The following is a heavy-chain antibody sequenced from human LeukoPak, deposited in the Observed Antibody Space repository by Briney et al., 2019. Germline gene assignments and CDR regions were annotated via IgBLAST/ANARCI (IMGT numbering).Heavy chain of an antibody. CDR2: IYSGGST. J-gene: IGHJ5*02. CDR3: AREQIGGYCSSTSCPNWFDP. Sequence: GRSLRLSCAASGFTVSSNYMSWVRQAPGKGLEWVSVIYSGGSTYYADSVKGRFTISRDNSKNTLYLQMNSLRAEDTAVYYCAREQIGGYCSSTSCPNWFDPWGQGTLVTVSS. D-gene: IGHD2-2*01. V-gene: IGHV3-66*01. CDR1: GFTVSSNY.